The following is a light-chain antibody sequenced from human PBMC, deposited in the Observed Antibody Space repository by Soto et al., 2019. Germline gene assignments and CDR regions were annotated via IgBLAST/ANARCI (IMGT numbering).Light chain of an antibody. V-gene: IGKV1-39*01. J-gene: IGKJ1*01. CDR1: QSISSY. CDR3: QQSYSTPRT. Sequence: DIQMTQSPSSLSSSVGDRVTITCRASQSISSYLNWYQQKPGKAPKLLIYAASTLQSGVPSRFSGSGSGTDFTLTISCLQSEDFATYYCQQSYSTPRTFGQGTKVDIK. CDR2: AAS.